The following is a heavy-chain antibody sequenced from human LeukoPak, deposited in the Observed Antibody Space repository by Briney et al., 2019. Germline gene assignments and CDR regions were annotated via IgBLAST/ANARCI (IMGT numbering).Heavy chain of an antibody. CDR2: ISGSGGST. J-gene: IGHJ4*02. D-gene: IGHD3-3*01. Sequence: PGGSLRLSCAASGFTFSSYAMSWVRQAPGKGLEWVSAISGSGGSTYYADSVKGRFTISRDNSKNTLYLQMNSLRAEDTAVYYCAKGVLTVTIHRPPFDYWGQGTLVTVSS. CDR1: GFTFSSYA. V-gene: IGHV3-23*01. CDR3: AKGVLTVTIHRPPFDY.